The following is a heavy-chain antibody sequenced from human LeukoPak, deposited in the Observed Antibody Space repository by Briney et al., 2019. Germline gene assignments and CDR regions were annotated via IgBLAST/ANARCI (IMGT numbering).Heavy chain of an antibody. CDR2: ISSGGTYI. D-gene: IGHD2-15*01. V-gene: IGHV3-21*01. Sequence: GGSLRLSCAASGFSFSSYTMNWVRQAPGKGLEWVSSISSGGTYIYYADSVKGRFTISRDNAKNSLYLQMNSLRVEDTAVYYCARDWGGGYCSGGSCYSDPFDYWGQGTLVTVSS. CDR3: ARDWGGGYCSGGSCYSDPFDY. CDR1: GFSFSSYT. J-gene: IGHJ4*02.